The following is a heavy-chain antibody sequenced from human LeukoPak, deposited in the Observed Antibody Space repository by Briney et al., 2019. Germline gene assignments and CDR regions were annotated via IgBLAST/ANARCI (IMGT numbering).Heavy chain of an antibody. J-gene: IGHJ6*03. CDR3: ARGRYQTRIWPKSRYDYYHYMDV. CDR1: GGTFSSYA. Sequence: ASVKVSCKASGGTFSSYAISWVRQAPGQGLEWMGGIIPIFGTGNYAQEFQDRVTITRDTFASTAYMELSSLRSEDMAVYYCARGRYQTRIWPKSRYDYYHYMDVWGKGTTVTVSS. V-gene: IGHV1-69*05. CDR2: IIPIFGTG. D-gene: IGHD2-2*01.